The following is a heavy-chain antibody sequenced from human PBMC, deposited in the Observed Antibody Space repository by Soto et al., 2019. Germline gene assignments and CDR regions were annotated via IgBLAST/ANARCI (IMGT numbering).Heavy chain of an antibody. V-gene: IGHV3-23*01. CDR3: AKLPYCSSTSCQYSDY. Sequence: GFLSVSCAPSGLTFSGDAMSWVRHAPGKGLEWVSAISGSGGSTYYADSVKGRFTISRDNSKNTLYLQMNSLRAEDTAVYYCAKLPYCSSTSCQYSDYWGQGTLVTFSS. CDR1: GLTFSGDA. D-gene: IGHD2-2*01. J-gene: IGHJ4*02. CDR2: ISGSGGST.